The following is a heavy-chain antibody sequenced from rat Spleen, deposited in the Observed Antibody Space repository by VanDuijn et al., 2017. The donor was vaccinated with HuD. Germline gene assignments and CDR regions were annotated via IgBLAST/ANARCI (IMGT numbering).Heavy chain of an antibody. V-gene: IGHV5-29*01. CDR1: GFTFSDYY. Sequence: EVQLVESDGGLVQPGRSLKLSCAASGFTFSDYYMAWVRQAPTKGLEWVATISSDGRRNYYRDSVKGRFTISRDNAKSSLYLQMDSLRSEDTATYYCARHGYNSYFDYWGLGTMVAVSS. D-gene: IGHD1-9*01. CDR3: ARHGYNSYFDY. CDR2: ISSDGRRN. J-gene: IGHJ1*01.